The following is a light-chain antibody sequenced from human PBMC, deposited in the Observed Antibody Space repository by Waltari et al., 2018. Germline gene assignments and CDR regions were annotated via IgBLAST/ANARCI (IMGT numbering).Light chain of an antibody. V-gene: IGLV2-23*01. CDR3: CSYISGTSV. CDR1: SSDVGRSNL. CDR2: EGT. Sequence: QSALTQPASVSGSLGQSINISCTGRSSDVGRSNLVSWYQHYPGKAPRLIIYEGTKWPSGISNRFSGSKSGNTASLTISGLQADDEADYYCCSYISGTSVFGGGTKLTVL. J-gene: IGLJ3*02.